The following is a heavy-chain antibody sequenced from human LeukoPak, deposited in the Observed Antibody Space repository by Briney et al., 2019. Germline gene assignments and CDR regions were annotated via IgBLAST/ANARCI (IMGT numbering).Heavy chain of an antibody. CDR3: AREGVVTAHMDY. V-gene: IGHV4-30-4*01. Sequence: SETLSLTCTVSSDSINNGDYYWSWIRQPPGKGLEWIGYIYYSGSAYYTPSLRSRASISIDTSKNQFSLNLKSVTAADTAVYYCAREGVVTAHMDYWGQGALVTVSS. D-gene: IGHD2-21*02. J-gene: IGHJ4*02. CDR2: IYYSGSA. CDR1: SDSINNGDYY.